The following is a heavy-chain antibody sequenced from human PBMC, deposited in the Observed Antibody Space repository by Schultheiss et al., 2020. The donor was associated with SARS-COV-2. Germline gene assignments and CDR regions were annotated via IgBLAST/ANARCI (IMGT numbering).Heavy chain of an antibody. Sequence: GGSLRLSCAASGFTFSSYWMSWVRQAPGKGLEWVSAISGSGGSTYYADSVKGRFTISRDNSKNTLYLQMNSLRAEDTAVYYCARELRFLEWSIAYYYYGMDVWGQGTTVTVSS. CDR1: GFTFSSYW. CDR3: ARELRFLEWSIAYYYYGMDV. D-gene: IGHD3-3*01. V-gene: IGHV3-23*01. CDR2: ISGSGGST. J-gene: IGHJ6*02.